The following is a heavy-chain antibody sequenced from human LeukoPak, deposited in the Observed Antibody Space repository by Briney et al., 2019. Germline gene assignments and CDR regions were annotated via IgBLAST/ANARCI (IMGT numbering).Heavy chain of an antibody. Sequence: GGSLRLSCAASGFTFRNAWMSWVRQAPGKGLEWVGRIKSKSDGGTTDFAAPVKGRFTISRDDSRNTLFLEMNSLQTEDTAVYYCTTDGAYCSGGTCDDCWGQGTLVTVSS. D-gene: IGHD2-15*01. CDR2: IKSKSDGGTT. V-gene: IGHV3-15*01. J-gene: IGHJ4*02. CDR1: GFTFRNAW. CDR3: TTDGAYCSGGTCDDC.